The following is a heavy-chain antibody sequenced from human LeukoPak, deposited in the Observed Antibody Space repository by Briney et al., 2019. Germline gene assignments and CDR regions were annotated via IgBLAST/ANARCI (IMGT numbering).Heavy chain of an antibody. V-gene: IGHV1-2*02. D-gene: IGHD3-22*01. CDR3: AREAVSGDSSGYYLDY. Sequence: ASVKVSFKASGYTFTGNYMHWGRQAPGQGLGLMGWINPNSGDTNYAQKFQGRVTMTRDTSIRTAYMELSRLRSDDTAVYYCAREAVSGDSSGYYLDYWGQGTLVTVSS. CDR1: GYTFTGNY. CDR2: INPNSGDT. J-gene: IGHJ4*02.